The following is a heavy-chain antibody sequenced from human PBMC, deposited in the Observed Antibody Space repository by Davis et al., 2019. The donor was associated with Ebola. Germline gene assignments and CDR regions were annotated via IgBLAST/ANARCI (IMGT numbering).Heavy chain of an antibody. J-gene: IGHJ3*02. V-gene: IGHV1-46*01. CDR1: GYTFTSYY. Sequence: ASVKVSCKASGYTFTSYYMHWVRQAPGQGLEWMGIINPSGGSTSYAQKFQGGVTMTRDTSTSTVYMELSSLRSEDTAVYYCARGFYPFTVTGAFDIWGQGTMVTVSS. CDR3: ARGFYPFTVTGAFDI. D-gene: IGHD4-17*01. CDR2: INPSGGST.